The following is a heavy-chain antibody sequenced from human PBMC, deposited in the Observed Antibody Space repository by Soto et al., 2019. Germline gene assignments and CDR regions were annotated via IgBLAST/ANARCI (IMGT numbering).Heavy chain of an antibody. J-gene: IGHJ6*04. V-gene: IGHV3-74*01. CDR2: VARDGSST. Sequence: GGSLRLSCAASGFTFSAYWMHWVRQAPGKGLVWVSRVARDGSSTNSADSVKGRFTISRDNAKNSLYLQMNSVRAEGTAVYYCAREKDLSLNYYGMDVWGKGTTVTVSS. CDR1: GFTFSAYW. CDR3: AREKDLSLNYYGMDV. D-gene: IGHD2-8*01.